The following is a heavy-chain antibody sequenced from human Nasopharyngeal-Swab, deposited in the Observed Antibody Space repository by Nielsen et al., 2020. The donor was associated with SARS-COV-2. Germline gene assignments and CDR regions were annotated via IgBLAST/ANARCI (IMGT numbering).Heavy chain of an antibody. D-gene: IGHD3-9*01. V-gene: IGHV3-74*01. CDR2: INSDGSST. CDR1: GFTFSSYW. CDR3: ARDPNSYYDILTGMPGFDP. J-gene: IGHJ5*02. Sequence: GESLKISCAASGFTFSSYWMHWVRQAPGKGLVWVSRINSDGSSTSYADSVKGRFTISRDNAKNTLYLQMNSLRDEDTAVYYCARDPNSYYDILTGMPGFDPWGQGTLVTVSS.